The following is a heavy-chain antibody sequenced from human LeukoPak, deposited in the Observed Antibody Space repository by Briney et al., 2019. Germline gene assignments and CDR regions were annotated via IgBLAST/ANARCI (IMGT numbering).Heavy chain of an antibody. J-gene: IGHJ4*02. Sequence: GASVKVSCKASGYTFTSYGISWVRQAPGQGLEWMGWISAYNGNTNYAQKLRGRVTMTTDTSTSTAYMELRSLRSDDTAVYYCARHLLGRYQVLLDYWGQGTLVTASS. CDR3: ARHLLGRYQVLLDY. CDR1: GYTFTSYG. V-gene: IGHV1-18*04. D-gene: IGHD2-2*01. CDR2: ISAYNGNT.